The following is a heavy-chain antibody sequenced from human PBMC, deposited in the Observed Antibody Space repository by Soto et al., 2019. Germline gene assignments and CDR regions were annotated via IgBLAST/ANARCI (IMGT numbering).Heavy chain of an antibody. CDR2: ISTDKGKT. CDR3: ATRSPAFDY. V-gene: IGHV1-18*01. CDR1: GYTFTSFG. J-gene: IGHJ4*02. Sequence: QVQLVQSGPEVKKPGASVKVFCKTSGYTFTSFGISWVRQAPGQGLEWMGWISTDKGKTNYAQKFQGRVTMTTDTSTSTAYMELRSRRADDTAVYCCATRSPAFDYWGQGTLVTVSS.